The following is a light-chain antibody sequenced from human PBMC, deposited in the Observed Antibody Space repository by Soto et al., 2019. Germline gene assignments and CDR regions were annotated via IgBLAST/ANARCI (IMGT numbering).Light chain of an antibody. V-gene: IGLV1-51*01. Sequence: QSVLTQPPSVSAAPGQKVTISCSGSSSNIGNNYVSWYQQLPGTAPKLLIYDNNKRPSGIPDRFSGSKSGTSATLGITGLQTGDEADYYCGTWDSSLSDPWVFGGGTQLTVL. CDR3: GTWDSSLSDPWV. J-gene: IGLJ3*02. CDR2: DNN. CDR1: SSNIGNNY.